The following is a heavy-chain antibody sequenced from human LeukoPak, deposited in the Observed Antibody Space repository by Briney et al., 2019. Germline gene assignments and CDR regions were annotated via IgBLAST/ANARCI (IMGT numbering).Heavy chain of an antibody. CDR1: GFTFSSYT. J-gene: IGHJ4*02. D-gene: IGHD2-8*01. Sequence: PWASLTLSCAASGFTFSSYTRNWVRLAPGKGLEWVSYISSSSSTIYYADSVKGRFTISRDTAKNSLYLQMNSLRDEDTAVYYCAPRGMVIDYWGQGTLAPASS. CDR2: ISSSSSTI. V-gene: IGHV3-48*02. CDR3: APRGMVIDY.